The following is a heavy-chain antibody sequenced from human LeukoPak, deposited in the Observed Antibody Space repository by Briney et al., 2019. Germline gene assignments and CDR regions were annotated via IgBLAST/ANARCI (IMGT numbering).Heavy chain of an antibody. CDR1: GGSISSSSYY. D-gene: IGHD3-22*01. Sequence: SETLSLTCTVSGGSISSSSYYWGWIRQPPGKGLEWIGSIYYSGSTYYNPSLKSRVTISVDTSKNQFSLKLSSVTAADTAVYYCARDLVMWVPYYYDSSGYLNWFDPWGQGTLVTVSS. CDR3: ARDLVMWVPYYYDSSGYLNWFDP. J-gene: IGHJ5*02. V-gene: IGHV4-39*07. CDR2: IYYSGST.